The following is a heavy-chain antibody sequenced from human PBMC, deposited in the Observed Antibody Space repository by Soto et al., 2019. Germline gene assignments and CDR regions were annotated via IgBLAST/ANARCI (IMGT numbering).Heavy chain of an antibody. CDR2: ISSGGSNI. V-gene: IGHV3-48*03. Sequence: EVQLVESGGGLVQPGGSLRLSCAASGFTFSSYQMNWVRQAPGKGLEWVAYISSGGSNIYYSDSVKGRFTISRDNAKNSLSLRMNSLRAEDTAVYFCARHPSQMPSAGGFDYWGQGTLVTVSS. J-gene: IGHJ4*02. D-gene: IGHD2-8*02. CDR1: GFTFSSYQ. CDR3: ARHPSQMPSAGGFDY.